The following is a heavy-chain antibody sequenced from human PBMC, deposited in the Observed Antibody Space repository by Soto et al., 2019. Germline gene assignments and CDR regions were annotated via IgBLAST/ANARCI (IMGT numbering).Heavy chain of an antibody. V-gene: IGHV3-23*01. J-gene: IGHJ4*02. CDR1: GFTFSSYA. Sequence: GGSLRLSCAASGFTFSSYAMSWVRQAPGKGLEWVSAISGSGGSTYYADSVKGRFTISRDNSKNTLYLQMNSLRAEDTAVYYCAKDVSAREKVVPAAIRFDYWGQGTLVTVSS. D-gene: IGHD2-2*01. CDR3: AKDVSAREKVVPAAIRFDY. CDR2: ISGSGGST.